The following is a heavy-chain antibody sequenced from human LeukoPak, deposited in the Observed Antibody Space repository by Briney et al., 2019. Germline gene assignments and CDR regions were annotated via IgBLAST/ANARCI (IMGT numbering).Heavy chain of an antibody. CDR1: GFTFSDYY. Sequence: GGSLRPSCAASGFTFSDYYMSWIRRAPGKGLEWVSYISSSGSTIYYADSVKGRFTISRDNAKNSLYLQMNSLRAEDTAVYYCARDSAGGSLALDYWGQGTLVTVSS. J-gene: IGHJ4*02. CDR3: ARDSAGGSLALDY. V-gene: IGHV3-11*04. D-gene: IGHD1-26*01. CDR2: ISSSGSTI.